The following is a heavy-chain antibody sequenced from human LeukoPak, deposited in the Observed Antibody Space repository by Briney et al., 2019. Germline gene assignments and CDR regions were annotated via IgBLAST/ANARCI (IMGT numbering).Heavy chain of an antibody. CDR1: GFTFSSYA. V-gene: IGHV3-23*01. CDR2: ISGSVGRT. Sequence: GGSLRLSCAASGFTFSSYAMSWVRQAPGKGLEWVSSISGSVGRTYYADSVKGRFTISRDNSKNTLYLQMNTLRAGDTAFYYCARVPKGSHVVVPATLGASWYFDLWGRGTLVTVSS. CDR3: ARVPKGSHVVVPATLGASWYFDL. J-gene: IGHJ2*01. D-gene: IGHD2-2*01.